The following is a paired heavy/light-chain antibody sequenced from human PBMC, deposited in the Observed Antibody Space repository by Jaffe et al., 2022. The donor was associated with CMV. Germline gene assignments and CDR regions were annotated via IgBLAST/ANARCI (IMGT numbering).Light chain of an antibody. J-gene: IGKJ1*01. Sequence: DFQMTQSPSSLSASVGDRVTITCRASQDISNFLAWYQQKPGKVPKLLIYGASILQSGVPSRFSGSGSGAHFTLTISSLQPEDVATYYCQKYKDAPWTFGQGTKVEIK. CDR3: QKYKDAPWT. V-gene: IGKV1-27*01. CDR2: GAS. CDR1: QDISNF.
Heavy chain of an antibody. D-gene: IGHD5-18*01. CDR2: IDPRNGDT. V-gene: IGHV1-2*06. Sequence: QVQVVQSGTEVKQPGASVKVSCKTSGYSFIDYYMHWVRQAPGQGLEWMGHIDPRNGDTKPAQKFQDRLIMTRDTSINTAYMELIGLTSDDTAIYYCSRGRPFSGGIHLGSEEYWGRGTLVTVSP. CDR1: GYSFIDYY. J-gene: IGHJ4*02. CDR3: SRGRPFSGGIHLGSEEY.